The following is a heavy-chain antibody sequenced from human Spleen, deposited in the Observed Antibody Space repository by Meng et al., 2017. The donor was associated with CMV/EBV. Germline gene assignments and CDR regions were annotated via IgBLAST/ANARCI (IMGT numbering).Heavy chain of an antibody. CDR1: GGSFSGYY. CDR2: IYYSGST. J-gene: IGHJ6*02. CDR3: ARDYSSSSKGMDV. Sequence: SCAVYGGSFSGYYWSWIRQYPGKGLEWIGYIYYSGSTYYNPSLKSRVTISIDTSKNQFSLKLNSVTAADTAVYYCARDYSSSSKGMDVWGQGTTVTVSS. D-gene: IGHD6-6*01. V-gene: IGHV4-31*02.